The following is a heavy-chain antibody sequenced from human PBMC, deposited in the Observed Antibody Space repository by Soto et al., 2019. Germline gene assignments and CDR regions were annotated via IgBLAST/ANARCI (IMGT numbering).Heavy chain of an antibody. D-gene: IGHD4-17*01. CDR1: GFTFSSYA. Sequence: EVQLVESGGGLVQPGGSLRLSCAASGFTFSSYAMHWVRQAPGKGLEYVSAISSNGGSTYYANSVKGRFTISRDNSKNTLYLQMGSLRAEDMAVYYCARLDTEIYYFDYWGQGTLVTVSS. CDR2: ISSNGGST. V-gene: IGHV3-64*01. CDR3: ARLDTEIYYFDY. J-gene: IGHJ4*02.